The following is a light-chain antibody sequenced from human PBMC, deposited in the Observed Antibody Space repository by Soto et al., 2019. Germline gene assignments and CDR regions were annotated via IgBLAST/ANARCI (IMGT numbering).Light chain of an antibody. CDR2: DVN. CDR1: ASDIGGYNY. V-gene: IGLV2-14*03. Sequence: QSVLTQPASVSGSPGQSIAISCTGSASDIGGYNYVSWYQQLPGKAPKLMIYDVNNRPSEVSNRFSGSKSGNTASLTISGLQAEDEAEYYCSSFTTRNTRVFGGGTKLTVL. CDR3: SSFTTRNTRV. J-gene: IGLJ2*01.